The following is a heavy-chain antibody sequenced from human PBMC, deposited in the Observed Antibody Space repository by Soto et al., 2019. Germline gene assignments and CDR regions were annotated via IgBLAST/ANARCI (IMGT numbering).Heavy chain of an antibody. V-gene: IGHV4-59*01. Sequence: SETLSLTCTVSGGSISSYYWSWIRQPPGKGLEWIGYIYYSGSTNYNPSLKSRVTISVDTSKNQFSLKLSSVTAADTAVYYCASGHYYDSSGYSVDYWGQGTLVTVS. CDR3: ASGHYYDSSGYSVDY. J-gene: IGHJ4*02. CDR1: GGSISSYY. CDR2: IYYSGST. D-gene: IGHD3-22*01.